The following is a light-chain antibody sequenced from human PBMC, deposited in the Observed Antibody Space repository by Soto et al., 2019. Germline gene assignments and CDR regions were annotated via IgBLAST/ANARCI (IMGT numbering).Light chain of an antibody. CDR1: QGINSA. CDR2: DVS. Sequence: AIQLTQSPSSLSASVGDRVTITCRASQGINSALDWYQQKPGKAPKLLIHDVSTLESGVPSRFSGSGSGTDFTLTISSVQPEDFATYYCLHFNSYPYTFGQGTKLEIK. J-gene: IGKJ2*01. V-gene: IGKV1-13*02. CDR3: LHFNSYPYT.